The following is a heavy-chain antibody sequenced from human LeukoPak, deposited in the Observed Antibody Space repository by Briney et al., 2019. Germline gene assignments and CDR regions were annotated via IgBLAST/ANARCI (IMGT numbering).Heavy chain of an antibody. D-gene: IGHD1-26*01. CDR3: PRGSEWDLLGSCDY. J-gene: IGHJ4*02. CDR2: IRYDGSNK. V-gene: IGHV3-30*02. Sequence: GGSLRLSCAASGFTFSSYGMHWVRQAPGKGLEWVAFIRYDGSNKYYADSVKGRFTVSRDNAKNSLYLQMNSLRAEDTAVYNCPRGSEWDLLGSCDYWGQGTLVTVSS. CDR1: GFTFSSYG.